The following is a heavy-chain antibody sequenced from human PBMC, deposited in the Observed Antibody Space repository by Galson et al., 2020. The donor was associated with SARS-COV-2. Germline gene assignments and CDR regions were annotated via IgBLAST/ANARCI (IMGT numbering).Heavy chain of an antibody. V-gene: IGHV3-15*07. CDR1: GFNFIYAW. CDR2: VKSRGDGGKV. Sequence: GESLKISCAASGFNFIYAWMNWVRQAPGKGLEWVGRVKSRGDGGKVDYAAPGKGRFNISRDDSKNTLYLQLNSLTSEDTAVYYCTTLLGAFESWGQGALVTVSS. D-gene: IGHD2-15*01. CDR3: TTLLGAFES. J-gene: IGHJ4*02.